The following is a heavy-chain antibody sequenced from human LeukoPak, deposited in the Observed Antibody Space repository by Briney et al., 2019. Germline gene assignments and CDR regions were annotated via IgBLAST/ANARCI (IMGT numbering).Heavy chain of an antibody. CDR2: INEDGSEK. CDR1: GFTFSNFW. CDR3: ARKGGSPDY. D-gene: IGHD6-19*01. V-gene: IGHV3-7*03. Sequence: GGSLRPSCEASGFTFSNFWMSWIRQAPGKGLERVASINEDGSEKVYVDSVKGRFTISRDNAKNSLYLQMDSLRGDDTAVYYCARKGGSPDYWGQGTLVTVSS. J-gene: IGHJ4*02.